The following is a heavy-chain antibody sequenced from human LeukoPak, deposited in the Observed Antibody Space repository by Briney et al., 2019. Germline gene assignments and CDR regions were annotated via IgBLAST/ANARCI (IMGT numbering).Heavy chain of an antibody. V-gene: IGHV4-34*01. D-gene: IGHD3-22*01. Sequence: SETLSLTCAVYGGSFSGYYWSWIRQPPGKGLEWIGEINHSGSTNYNPSLKSRVTISVDTSKNQFSLKLRSVTAADTAVYYCASEPHYYDSKWGQGTLVTVSS. CDR1: GGSFSGYY. CDR3: ASEPHYYDSK. CDR2: INHSGST. J-gene: IGHJ4*02.